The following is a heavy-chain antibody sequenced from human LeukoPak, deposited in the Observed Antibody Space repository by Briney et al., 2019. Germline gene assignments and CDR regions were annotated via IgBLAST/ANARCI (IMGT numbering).Heavy chain of an antibody. CDR1: GFTFSSYE. D-gene: IGHD1-14*01. CDR3: AREYNEFDY. V-gene: IGHV3-48*03. Sequence: GGSLRLSCAASGFTFSSYEMNWVRQAPGKGLEWVSYISGSGTTIHYADSVKGRFTISRDNAKNSLYLQMNSLRAEDTAVYYCAREYNEFDYWGQGTLVPVFS. J-gene: IGHJ4*02. CDR2: ISGSGTTI.